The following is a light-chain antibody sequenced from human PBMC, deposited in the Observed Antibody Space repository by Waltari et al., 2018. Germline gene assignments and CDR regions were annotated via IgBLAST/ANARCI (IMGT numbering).Light chain of an antibody. CDR2: KVS. CDR1: QSLVHTDGHTY. CDR3: MQATHWPLT. J-gene: IGKJ1*01. V-gene: IGKV2-30*02. Sequence: QSLVHTDGHTYLNWLQQRPGQSPRRLIYKVSNRDSGVPDRFSGSGSGTAFTLKIRRVEAEDVGIYYCMQATHWPLTFGQGTKVEIK.